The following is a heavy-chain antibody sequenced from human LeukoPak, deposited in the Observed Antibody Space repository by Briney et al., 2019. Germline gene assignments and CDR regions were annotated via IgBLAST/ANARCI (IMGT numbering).Heavy chain of an antibody. CDR1: GFTFSSYG. CDR3: ARGLQVIYGMDV. J-gene: IGHJ6*04. CDR2: IWYDGSNK. Sequence: GRSLRLSCAASGFTFSSYGMDWVRQAPGKGLEWVAVIWYDGSNKYYADSVKGRFTTSRDNSKNTLYLQMNSLRVEDTAVYYCARGLQVIYGMDVWGKGTMVTVSS. V-gene: IGHV3-33*01. D-gene: IGHD2-21*01.